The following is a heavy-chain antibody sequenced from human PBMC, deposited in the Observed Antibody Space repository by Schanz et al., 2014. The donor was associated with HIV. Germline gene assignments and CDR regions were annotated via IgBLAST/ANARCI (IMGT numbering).Heavy chain of an antibody. D-gene: IGHD2-15*01. CDR2: IKPNSGDT. V-gene: IGHV1-2*02. Sequence: QVQLVQSGAEVTKPGASVKVSCKSSGYTFTDYYIHWVRQAPGQGLEWMGWIKPNSGDTYYAQKFRGRVTMTRDTSISAASVELGRLRFDDTAVYFCARNRYSLLPFDYWGQGTLVTVSS. J-gene: IGHJ4*02. CDR1: GYTFTDYY. CDR3: ARNRYSLLPFDY.